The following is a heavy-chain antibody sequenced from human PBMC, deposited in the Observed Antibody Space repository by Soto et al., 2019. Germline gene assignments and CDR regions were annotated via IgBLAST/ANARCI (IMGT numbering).Heavy chain of an antibody. CDR3: AREASEYSTFYYMDV. Sequence: QVQLVQSGAEVKKPGSSVKVSCKASGGTFNTYTVSWVRQAPGQGLEWMGRIIPILAIANYAQKFQGRVTIAADKSTNTAYMELSSLRSEDTAVYYCAREASEYSTFYYMDVWGKGTTVTVSS. V-gene: IGHV1-69*02. CDR1: GGTFNTYT. CDR2: IIPILAIA. J-gene: IGHJ6*03. D-gene: IGHD2-2*01.